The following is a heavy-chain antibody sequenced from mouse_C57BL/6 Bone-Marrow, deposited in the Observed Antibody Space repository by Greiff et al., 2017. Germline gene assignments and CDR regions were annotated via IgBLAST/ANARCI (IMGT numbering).Heavy chain of an antibody. D-gene: IGHD1-1*01. CDR2: FYPGSGSI. CDR1: GYTFTEYT. CDR3: ARHGPDYYGSSSAWFAY. V-gene: IGHV1-62-2*01. J-gene: IGHJ3*01. Sequence: VKLVESGAELVKPGASVKLSCKASGYTFTEYTIHWVKQRSGQGLEWIGWFYPGSGSIKYNEKFKDKATLTADKSSSTVYMGLSRLTSEDSAVYFCARHGPDYYGSSSAWFAYWGQGTLVTVSA.